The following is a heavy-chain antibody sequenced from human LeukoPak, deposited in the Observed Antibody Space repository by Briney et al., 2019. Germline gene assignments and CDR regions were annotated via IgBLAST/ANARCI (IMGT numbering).Heavy chain of an antibody. CDR2: IRYDGSNR. J-gene: IGHJ4*02. CDR1: GFTFSSYG. V-gene: IGHV3-30*02. Sequence: GGSLRLSCAASGFTFSSYGMHWVRQAPGKGLEWVTFIRYDGSNRYYTDSVKGRFTISRDNSKNTLYLQVNSLRTEGTSVYYCARDSGPTDYWGQGTLVTVSS. CDR3: ARDSGPTDY.